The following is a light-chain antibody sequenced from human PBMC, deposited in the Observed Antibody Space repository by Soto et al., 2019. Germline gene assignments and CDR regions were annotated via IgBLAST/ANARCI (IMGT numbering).Light chain of an antibody. V-gene: IGKV1-39*01. J-gene: IGKJ4*01. CDR2: AAS. Sequence: DIQMTQSPSSLSASVGDRVTITCRASQSISSHLNWYQQKPGKAPKLLIYAASSLQSGVPSRFSGSGSGTDFTLTISSLQPEDFATYYCQQSYSTPGITFGGGTKVDIK. CDR1: QSISSH. CDR3: QQSYSTPGIT.